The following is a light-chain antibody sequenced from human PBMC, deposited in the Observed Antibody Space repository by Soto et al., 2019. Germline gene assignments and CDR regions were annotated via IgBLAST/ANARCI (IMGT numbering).Light chain of an antibody. J-gene: IGKJ2*01. CDR1: QDISTW. V-gene: IGKV1-12*01. Sequence: DIQMTQSPSSVSASVGDRVTITCRASQDISTWLAWYQQKPGKAPKLLIYTAPNLQSGVPSRFSGSGSGTDFTLTISSLQPEDFATYYCQQANSFPQTFGQGTKLEIK. CDR2: TAP. CDR3: QQANSFPQT.